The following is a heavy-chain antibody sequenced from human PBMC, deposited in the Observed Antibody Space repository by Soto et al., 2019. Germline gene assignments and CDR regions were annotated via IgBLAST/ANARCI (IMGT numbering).Heavy chain of an antibody. V-gene: IGHV1-8*01. CDR2: MNPNSGNT. Sequence: SVKVSCRASGYTFTIYDINWVRQATGQGLEWMGWMNPNSGNTGYAQKFQGRVTMTRNTSISTAYMELSSLRSEDTAVYYCARGGFLEWYDAFDIWGQGTMVTVSS. CDR1: GYTFTIYD. J-gene: IGHJ3*02. CDR3: ARGGFLEWYDAFDI. D-gene: IGHD3-3*01.